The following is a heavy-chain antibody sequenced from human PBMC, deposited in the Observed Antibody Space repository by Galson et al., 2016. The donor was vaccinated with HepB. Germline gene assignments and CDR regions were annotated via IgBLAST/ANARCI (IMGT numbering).Heavy chain of an antibody. D-gene: IGHD6-13*01. CDR3: ARGEAADLFDY. Sequence: SETLSLTCTVSGGSVRSGSYYWSWIRQPPGKGLEWIGYIYYSGSTNYNPSLKSRVTISVDTSKNQFSLKLSSVTSADTAVYYCARGEAADLFDYWGQGTLVTVSS. CDR1: GGSVRSGSYY. V-gene: IGHV4-61*01. CDR2: IYYSGST. J-gene: IGHJ4*02.